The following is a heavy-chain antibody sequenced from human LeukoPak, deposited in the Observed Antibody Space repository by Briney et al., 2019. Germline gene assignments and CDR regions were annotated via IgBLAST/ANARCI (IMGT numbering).Heavy chain of an antibody. CDR3: AKDLDSGYDPYYFDY. CDR1: GFTFSSYG. D-gene: IGHD5-12*01. V-gene: IGHV3-30*02. Sequence: GGSLRLSCAASGFTFSSYGMHWVRQAPGKGLEWVAFIRYNGSNKYYADSVKGRFTISRDNSKNTLYLQMNSLRAEDTAVYYCAKDLDSGYDPYYFDYWGQGTLVTVSS. CDR2: IRYNGSNK. J-gene: IGHJ4*02.